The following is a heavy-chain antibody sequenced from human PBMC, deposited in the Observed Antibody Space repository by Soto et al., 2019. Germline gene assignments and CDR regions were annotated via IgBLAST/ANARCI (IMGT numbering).Heavy chain of an antibody. V-gene: IGHV3-33*01. CDR2: IWYDGSYK. Sequence: GGSLRLSCAASGFSFSSYGMHWVRQAPGKGLEWVATIWYDGSYKYYADSVEGQFTISRDNSENTLFLQINSLRVEDTAVYSCARGRGHSSYYMDFWGKGTTVTVSS. CDR3: ARGRGHSSYYMDF. J-gene: IGHJ6*03. CDR1: GFSFSSYG. D-gene: IGHD3-10*01.